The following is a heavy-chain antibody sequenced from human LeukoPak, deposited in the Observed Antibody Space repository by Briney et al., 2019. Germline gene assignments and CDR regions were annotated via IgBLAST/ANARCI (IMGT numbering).Heavy chain of an antibody. Sequence: PGGSLRLSCAASGFTFSSYAMSWVRQAPGKGLEWASAISGSGGSTYYADSVKGRFTISRDNSKNTLYLQMNSLRAEDTAVYYCAKRLGVAVAGPGDYWGQGTLVTVSS. CDR1: GFTFSSYA. J-gene: IGHJ4*02. V-gene: IGHV3-23*01. D-gene: IGHD6-19*01. CDR2: ISGSGGST. CDR3: AKRLGVAVAGPGDY.